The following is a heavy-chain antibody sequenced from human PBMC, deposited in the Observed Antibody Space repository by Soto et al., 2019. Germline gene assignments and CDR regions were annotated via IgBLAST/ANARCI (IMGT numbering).Heavy chain of an antibody. CDR3: ARDTRNYYDSSGYYSGFDP. D-gene: IGHD3-22*01. V-gene: IGHV1-69*13. Sequence: SVKVSCKASGGTFSSYAISWVRQAPGQGLEWMGGIIPIFGTANYAQKFQGRVTITADESTSTAYMELSSLRSEDTAVYYCARDTRNYYDSSGYYSGFDPWGQGTLVTVSS. J-gene: IGHJ5*02. CDR1: GGTFSSYA. CDR2: IIPIFGTA.